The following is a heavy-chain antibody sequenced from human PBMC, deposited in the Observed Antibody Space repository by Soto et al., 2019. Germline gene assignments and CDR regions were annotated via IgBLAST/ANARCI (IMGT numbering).Heavy chain of an antibody. CDR3: AGRMGSRPA. V-gene: IGHV4-4*02. CDR1: SGSISNSEW. CDR2: VHQRGSN. D-gene: IGHD6-13*01. Sequence: QVQLQESGPGLVKPSETLSLTCAVTSGSISNSEWWTWVRQPPGKGLEWIGEVHQRGSNNFNPSLKSRVTISIDKSENHFSLRLSSGTAADTAVYYCAGRMGSRPAWGQGTLVTVSS. J-gene: IGHJ4*02.